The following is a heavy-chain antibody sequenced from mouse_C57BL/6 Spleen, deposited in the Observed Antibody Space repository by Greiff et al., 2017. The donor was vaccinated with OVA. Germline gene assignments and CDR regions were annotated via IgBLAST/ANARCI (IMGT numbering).Heavy chain of an antibody. CDR1: GYTFTSYW. J-gene: IGHJ4*01. CDR3: ARFPSHYYDYDRYAMDY. CDR2: IDPNSGGT. D-gene: IGHD2-4*01. V-gene: IGHV1-72*01. Sequence: QVQLQQPGAELVKPGASVKLSCKASGYTFTSYWMHWVKQRPGRGLEWIGRIDPNSGGTKYNEKFKSKATLTVDKPSSTAYMQLSSLTSEDSAVYYCARFPSHYYDYDRYAMDYWGQGTSVTVSS.